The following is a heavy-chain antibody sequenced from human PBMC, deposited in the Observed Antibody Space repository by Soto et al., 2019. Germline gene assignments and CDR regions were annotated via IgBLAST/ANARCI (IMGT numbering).Heavy chain of an antibody. CDR2: ISYDGSNK. V-gene: IGHV3-30*18. J-gene: IGHJ4*02. CDR1: GFTFSSYG. CDR3: AKENGIAVAGTFDY. D-gene: IGHD6-19*01. Sequence: GGSLRLSCAASGFTFSSYGMHWVRQAPGKGLEWVAVISYDGSNKYYADSVKGRFTISRDNSKNTLYLQMNSLRAEDTAVYYCAKENGIAVAGTFDYWGQGTLVTVPQ.